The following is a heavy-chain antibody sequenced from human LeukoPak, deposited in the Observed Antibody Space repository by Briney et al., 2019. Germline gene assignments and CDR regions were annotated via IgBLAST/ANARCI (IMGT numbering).Heavy chain of an antibody. CDR1: GFTFSSYS. D-gene: IGHD1-26*01. V-gene: IGHV3-21*01. CDR3: AREGSRGAFDI. J-gene: IGHJ3*02. Sequence: GGSLRLSCAASGFTFSSYSMNWVRQAPGKGLEWVSSISSSSYIYYADSVKGRFTISRDNAKNSLYLQMNSLRAEDTAVYYCAREGSRGAFDIWGQGTMVTVSS. CDR2: ISSSSYI.